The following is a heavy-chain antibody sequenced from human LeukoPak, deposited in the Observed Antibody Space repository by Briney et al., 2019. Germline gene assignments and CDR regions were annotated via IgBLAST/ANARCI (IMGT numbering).Heavy chain of an antibody. V-gene: IGHV1-69*05. CDR1: GYTFTNYG. CDR2: IIPIFGTA. Sequence: SVKVSCKASGYTFTNYGVSWVRQAPGQGLEWMGGIIPIFGTANYAQKFQGRVTITTDESTSTAYMELSSLRSEDTAVYYCARDQEAARFDPWGQGTLVTVSS. J-gene: IGHJ5*02. CDR3: ARDQEAARFDP. D-gene: IGHD6-6*01.